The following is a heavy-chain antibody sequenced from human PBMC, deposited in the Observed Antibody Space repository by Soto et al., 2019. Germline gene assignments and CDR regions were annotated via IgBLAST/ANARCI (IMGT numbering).Heavy chain of an antibody. CDR2: IYYSGST. Sequence: SETLSITCTVSGDSISSYYWSWIRQPPGKGLEWIGYIYYSGSTNYNPSLKSRVTISVDTSKNQFSLKLSSVTAADTAVYYCARVHSSGWSYWFDPWGQGTLVTVSS. CDR1: GDSISSYY. J-gene: IGHJ5*01. D-gene: IGHD6-19*01. V-gene: IGHV4-59*08. CDR3: ARVHSSGWSYWFDP.